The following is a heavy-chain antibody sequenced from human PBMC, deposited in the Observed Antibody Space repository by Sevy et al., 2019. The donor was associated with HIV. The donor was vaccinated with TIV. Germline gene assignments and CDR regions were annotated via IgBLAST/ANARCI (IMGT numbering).Heavy chain of an antibody. CDR2: INYSGST. D-gene: IGHD5-18*01. CDR1: GGSISSGGYY. V-gene: IGHV4-31*03. CDR3: ARDRVVTAMVTAPYGMDV. Sequence: SETLSLTCTVSGGSISSGGYYWSWIRQHPGKGLEWIGYINYSGSTYYNPSLKSRVTISVDTSKNQFSLKLSSVTAADTAVYYCARDRVVTAMVTAPYGMDVWGQGTTVTVSS. J-gene: IGHJ6*02.